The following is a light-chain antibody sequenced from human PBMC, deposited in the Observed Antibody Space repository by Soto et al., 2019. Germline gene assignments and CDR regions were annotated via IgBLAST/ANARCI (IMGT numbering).Light chain of an antibody. CDR2: EVS. V-gene: IGLV2-14*01. CDR1: SSDVGSYNF. J-gene: IGLJ1*01. CDR3: SSYTTSSNYV. Sequence: QSVLTKPASVSLSPGHSITISCTGTSSDVGSYNFVSWYQQLPGKAPKLMIYEVSNRPSGVSNRFSGSKSGNTASLTISGLQAEDEADYYCSSYTTSSNYVFGSGTKVTVL.